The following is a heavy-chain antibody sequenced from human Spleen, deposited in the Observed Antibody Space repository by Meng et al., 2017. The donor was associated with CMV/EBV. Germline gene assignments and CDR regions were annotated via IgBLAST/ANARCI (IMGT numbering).Heavy chain of an antibody. V-gene: IGHV5-51*01. J-gene: IGHJ6*02. CDR2: IYPGDSDT. Sequence: KVSCKGSGYSFTSYWIGWVRQMPGKGLEWMGIIYPGDSDTRYSPSFQGQVTFSADKSTSTAYLHWSSLKASDTAMYSCARQEGYSYGYKVSNYYFGMDVSGQGTTVTVSS. CDR1: GYSFTSYW. D-gene: IGHD5-18*01. CDR3: ARQEGYSYGYKVSNYYFGMDV.